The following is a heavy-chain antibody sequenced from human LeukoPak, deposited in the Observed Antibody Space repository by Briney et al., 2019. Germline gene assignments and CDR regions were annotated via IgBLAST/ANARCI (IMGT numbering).Heavy chain of an antibody. Sequence: SSETLSLTCTVSGGSIRSSSYCWDWIRQPPGKGLEWLGSINYSGSTHYNPSLESRVTISVDTSKNQFSLKLTSVTATDTGVYYCARPRGDAFDIWGQGTMVTVSS. D-gene: IGHD3-10*01. CDR1: GGSIRSSSYC. V-gene: IGHV4-39*01. J-gene: IGHJ3*02. CDR3: ARPRGDAFDI. CDR2: INYSGST.